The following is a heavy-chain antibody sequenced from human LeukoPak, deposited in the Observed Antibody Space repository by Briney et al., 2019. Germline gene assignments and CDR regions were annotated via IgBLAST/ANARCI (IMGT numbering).Heavy chain of an antibody. D-gene: IGHD6-13*01. CDR1: GFTFSRYS. CDR2: ISRSSSTT. J-gene: IGHJ4*02. Sequence: GGSLRLSCAASGFTFSRYSMNWVRQAPGKGLEWVSYISRSSSTTHYADSVKGRFTISRDNAKNSLYLQMNSLRAEDTAVYYCAREDSSSWPYWGQGTLVTVSS. CDR3: AREDSSSWPY. V-gene: IGHV3-48*04.